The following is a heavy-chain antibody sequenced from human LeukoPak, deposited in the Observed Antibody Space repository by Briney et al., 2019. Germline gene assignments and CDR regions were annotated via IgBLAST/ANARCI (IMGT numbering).Heavy chain of an antibody. J-gene: IGHJ1*01. D-gene: IGHD5-18*01. V-gene: IGHV4-39*01. Sequence: MPSETLSLTCTVSGASVSSSIYSWSWIRQPPGKGLEWIGTIDYSGTTYYNPSLKSRVTISVDTSKKQFSLKLSSVTAADTAVYYCASMGVDTTMVTPEYFQHWGQGTLVTVSS. CDR3: ASMGVDTTMVTPEYFQH. CDR1: GASVSSSIYS. CDR2: IDYSGTT.